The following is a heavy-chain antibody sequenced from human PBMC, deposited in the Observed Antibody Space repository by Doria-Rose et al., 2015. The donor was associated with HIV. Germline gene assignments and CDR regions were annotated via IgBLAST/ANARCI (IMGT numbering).Heavy chain of an antibody. CDR1: GVSLSSPGMG. CDR3: ARIKSSRWYHKYYFDF. V-gene: IGHV2-26*01. CDR2: IFSYDER. D-gene: IGHD6-13*01. J-gene: IGHJ4*02. Sequence: QESGPVLVKPTETLTLTCTVSGVSLSSPGMGVSWIRQPPGKALEWLANIFSYDERSYTTSMKSRLTISRGTYKSQVVLTRTDMDPVDTATYYCARIKSSRWYHKYYFDFWGQGTLVIVSA.